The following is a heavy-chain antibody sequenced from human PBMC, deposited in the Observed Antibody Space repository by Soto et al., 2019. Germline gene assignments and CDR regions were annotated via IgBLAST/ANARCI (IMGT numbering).Heavy chain of an antibody. Sequence: QVQLVESGGGVVQPGRSLRLSCVASGFTINNNGMHWVRQAPGKGLEWVAVIWYDGSTKYYADSVKVRFSISRDDSKNTLYLQLDSPRPEDTAVYYCARDIGRTRSCMYFDYWGQGTLVTVSS. V-gene: IGHV3-33*01. J-gene: IGHJ4*02. D-gene: IGHD2-8*01. CDR2: IWYDGSTK. CDR3: ARDIGRTRSCMYFDY. CDR1: GFTINNNG.